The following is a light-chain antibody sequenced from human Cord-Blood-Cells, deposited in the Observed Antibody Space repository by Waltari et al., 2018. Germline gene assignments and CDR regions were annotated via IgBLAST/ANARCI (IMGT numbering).Light chain of an antibody. CDR3: CSYAGSSTWV. V-gene: IGLV2-23*01. J-gene: IGLJ3*02. Sequence: QSALNQPASVSGSPGQSITISCTGTSSDGGSYNLVSWYQQHPGKAPKLMIYEGSKRPSGVSNRFSGSKSGNTASLTISGLQAEDEADYYCCSYAGSSTWVFGGGTKLTVL. CDR1: SSDGGSYNL. CDR2: EGS.